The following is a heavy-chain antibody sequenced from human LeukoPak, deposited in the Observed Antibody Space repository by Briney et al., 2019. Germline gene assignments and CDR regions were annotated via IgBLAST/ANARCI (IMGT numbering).Heavy chain of an antibody. Sequence: ASVKVSCKASGYTFTGYYMHLVRQAPGQGLEWMGRINPNSGGTNYAQKFQGRVTMTRDTSISTAYMELSRLRSDDTAVYYCASEALSGTTHRSFDYWGQGTLVTVSS. CDR2: INPNSGGT. CDR3: ASEALSGTTHRSFDY. CDR1: GYTFTGYY. V-gene: IGHV1-2*06. D-gene: IGHD1-7*01. J-gene: IGHJ4*02.